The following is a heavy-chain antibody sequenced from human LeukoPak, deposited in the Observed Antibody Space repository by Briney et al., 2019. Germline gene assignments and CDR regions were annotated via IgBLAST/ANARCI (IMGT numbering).Heavy chain of an antibody. V-gene: IGHV7-4-1*02. D-gene: IGHD5-12*01. CDR2: INTNTGNP. Sequence: ASVKVSCKASGYTFTSYAMNWVRQAPGQGLEWMGWINTNTGNPTYAQGFTGRFVFSLDTPVSTAYLQISSLKAEDTAVYYCARDVGGYADFDYWGQGTLVTVSS. J-gene: IGHJ4*02. CDR3: ARDVGGYADFDY. CDR1: GYTFTSYA.